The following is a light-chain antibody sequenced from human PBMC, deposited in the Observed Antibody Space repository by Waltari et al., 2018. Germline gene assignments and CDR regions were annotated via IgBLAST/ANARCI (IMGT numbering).Light chain of an antibody. Sequence: QSALTQPAAVSGSPGQSVTISCIGASSDIGRYDIVSWYQQHPGNAPKLVISDVSKRPSGVSARFSGSKSGDTASLTISGLQFEDEADYYCCSYAGNYVWVFGGGTRLTVL. CDR1: SSDIGRYDI. CDR3: CSYAGNYVWV. V-gene: IGLV2-23*02. J-gene: IGLJ3*02. CDR2: DVS.